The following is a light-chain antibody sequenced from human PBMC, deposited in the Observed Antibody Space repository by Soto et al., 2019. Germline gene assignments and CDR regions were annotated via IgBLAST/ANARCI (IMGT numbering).Light chain of an antibody. CDR3: QQYGSSSTWT. V-gene: IGKV3-20*01. CDR1: QSVSSAY. CDR2: AAS. Sequence: EIVLTQSPGTLSLSPGERATLSCRASQSVSSAYLAWYQHKPGQPPTLLIYAASSRVTGIPDRFSGSGSGTHFTLTISRLEPEDFAVYYCQQYGSSSTWTFGQGPKVQIK. J-gene: IGKJ1*01.